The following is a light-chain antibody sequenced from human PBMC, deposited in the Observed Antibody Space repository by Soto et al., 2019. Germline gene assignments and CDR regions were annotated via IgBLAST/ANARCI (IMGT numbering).Light chain of an antibody. V-gene: IGKV3D-11*01. J-gene: IGKJ5*01. CDR1: QGVSSY. CDR3: QQRSNWHPIT. Sequence: EIVLTQSPATLSLSPGERATLSCRASQGVSSYSAWYQQKPGQAPRLLIYDASNRATGIPARFSGSGPGTDFTLTISSLEPEDFAVYYCQQRSNWHPITFGQGTRLEIK. CDR2: DAS.